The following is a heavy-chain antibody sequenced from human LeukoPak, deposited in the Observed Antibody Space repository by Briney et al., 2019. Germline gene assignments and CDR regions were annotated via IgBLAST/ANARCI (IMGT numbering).Heavy chain of an antibody. CDR3: VRRDYGGSWGMDV. Sequence: GGSLRLSCAASGFTFSSYEMNWVRQAPGKGLEWVSYISTAGDVIYYADSVKGRFTISRDNAKSSLYLQIKSLRVDDTALYFCVRRDYGGSWGMDVWGKGTTVTVSS. J-gene: IGHJ6*04. D-gene: IGHD4-23*01. V-gene: IGHV3-48*03. CDR2: ISTAGDVI. CDR1: GFTFSSYE.